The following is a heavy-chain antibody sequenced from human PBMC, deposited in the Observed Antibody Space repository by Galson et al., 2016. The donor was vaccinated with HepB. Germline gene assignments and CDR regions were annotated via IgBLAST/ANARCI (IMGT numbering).Heavy chain of an antibody. D-gene: IGHD3-10*01. CDR1: GFTLSTYS. CDR3: ANYLGYGSGRPGYFHS. V-gene: IGHV3-21*05. J-gene: IGHJ4*02. Sequence: LRLSCAASGFTLSTYSMNWFRQAPGKGLEWVSYMSSSGTSVYYTDSVKGRFTISRDNSKTTLYLEMNSLRVEDTAVYFCANYLGYGSGRPGYFHSWSQGTLVTVSP. CDR2: MSSSGTSV.